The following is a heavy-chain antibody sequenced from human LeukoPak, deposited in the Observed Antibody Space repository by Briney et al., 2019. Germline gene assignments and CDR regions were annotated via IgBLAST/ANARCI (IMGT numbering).Heavy chain of an antibody. J-gene: IGHJ3*02. Sequence: GGSLRLSCAASGLTFSDYYMSWIRQAPGKGLEWASYIRSSSSYTKYADSVKGRFTISRDNAKNSLYLQMNSLRAEDTAVYYCARGPDAFDIWGQGTMVTVSS. CDR3: ARGPDAFDI. V-gene: IGHV3-11*05. CDR2: IRSSSSYT. CDR1: GLTFSDYY.